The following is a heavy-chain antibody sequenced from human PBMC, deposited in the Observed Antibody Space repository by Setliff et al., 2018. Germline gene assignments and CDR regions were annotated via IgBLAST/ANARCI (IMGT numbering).Heavy chain of an antibody. CDR3: ARARGNWGPVDY. CDR2: INSDGSST. V-gene: IGHV3-74*01. J-gene: IGHJ4*02. D-gene: IGHD7-27*01. CDR1: GFTFSSYW. Sequence: PGGSLRLSCAASGFTFSSYWMHWVRQAPGKGLVWVSRINSDGSSTSYADSVEGRFTISRDNAKNTLYLQMNSLRAEDTAVYYCARARGNWGPVDYWGQGTLVTVSS.